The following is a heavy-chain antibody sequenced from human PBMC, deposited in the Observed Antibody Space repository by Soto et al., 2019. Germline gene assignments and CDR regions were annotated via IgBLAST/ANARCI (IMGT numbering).Heavy chain of an antibody. D-gene: IGHD3-10*01. CDR3: ARPMYGAVEWFDP. CDR2: IYYSGST. Sequence: SETLSLTCTVSGGSISRSSYYWGWIRQPPGKGLEWIGSIYYSGSTYYNPSLKSRVTISVDTSKNQFSLKLSSVTAADTAVYYCARPMYGAVEWFDPWGKGTLVTVSS. V-gene: IGHV4-39*01. J-gene: IGHJ5*02. CDR1: GGSISRSSYY.